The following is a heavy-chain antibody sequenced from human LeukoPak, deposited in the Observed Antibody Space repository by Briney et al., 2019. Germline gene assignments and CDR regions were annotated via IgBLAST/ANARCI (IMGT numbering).Heavy chain of an antibody. V-gene: IGHV3-21*06. CDR1: GFSVNGYS. Sequence: PGGSLRLSCAASGFSVNGYSMDWVRQAPGKGLEWVASISSGSTYMFYAESVRGRFTISRDNAKNSLYLQMNSLRADDTAVYYCARGSYSSSWYGSEYFQHWGQGTLVTVSS. CDR2: ISSGSTYM. CDR3: ARGSYSSSWYGSEYFQH. D-gene: IGHD6-13*01. J-gene: IGHJ1*01.